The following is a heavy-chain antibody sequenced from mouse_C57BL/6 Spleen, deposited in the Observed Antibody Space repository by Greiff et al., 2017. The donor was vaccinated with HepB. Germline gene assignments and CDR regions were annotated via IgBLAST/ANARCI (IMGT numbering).Heavy chain of an antibody. J-gene: IGHJ3*01. V-gene: IGHV1-82*01. CDR1: GYAFSSSW. CDR2: IYPGDGDT. Sequence: QVQLQQSGPELVKPGASVKISCKASGYAFSSSWMNRVKQRPGKGLEWIGRIYPGDGDTNYNGKFKGKATLTADKSSSTAYMQLSSLTSEDSAVYFCANYYGSSYGFAYWGQGTLVTVSA. D-gene: IGHD1-1*01. CDR3: ANYYGSSYGFAY.